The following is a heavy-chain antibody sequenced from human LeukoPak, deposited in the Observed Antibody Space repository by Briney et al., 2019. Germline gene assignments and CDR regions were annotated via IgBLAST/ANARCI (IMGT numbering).Heavy chain of an antibody. D-gene: IGHD1-26*01. CDR2: ISAYNGNT. V-gene: IGHV1-18*01. J-gene: IGHJ4*02. CDR1: GNTFTSYG. CDR3: ARGSIVGATFDYFDY. Sequence: GASVKVSCKASGNTFTSYGISWVRQAPGQGLEWMGWISAYNGNTNYAQKLQGRVTMTRDTSISTAYMELSRLRSDDTAVYYCARGSIVGATFDYFDYWGQGTLVTVSS.